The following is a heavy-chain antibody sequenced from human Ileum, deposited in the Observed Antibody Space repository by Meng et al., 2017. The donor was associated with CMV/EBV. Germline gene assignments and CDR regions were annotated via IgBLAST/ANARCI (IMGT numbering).Heavy chain of an antibody. D-gene: IGHD1-26*01. J-gene: IGHJ4*02. V-gene: IGHV3-30*04. CDR3: ARASGYSRDFDY. CDR1: GFTFSSYA. Sequence: CAASGFTFSSYAMHWVRQAPGKGLEWVAVILYDGSNRYYADSVKGRFTISRDNSKNTLYLQMNSLRAEDTAVYFCARASGYSRDFDYWGQGTLVTVSS. CDR2: ILYDGSNR.